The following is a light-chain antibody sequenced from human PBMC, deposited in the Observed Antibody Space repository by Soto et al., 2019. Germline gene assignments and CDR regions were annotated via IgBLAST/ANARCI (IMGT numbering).Light chain of an antibody. Sequence: VVTQSPATVSVNPGERVSLSCRASQSVRNKVAWYQQKPGQTPRVIIYDTSTRAADIPARFSGSGYGTYFTLTISSLQSEDFAIYYCQADTTWRSISFGPGGRLEF. CDR3: QADTTWRSIS. V-gene: IGKV3-15*01. CDR1: QSVRNK. CDR2: DTS. J-gene: IGKJ5*01.